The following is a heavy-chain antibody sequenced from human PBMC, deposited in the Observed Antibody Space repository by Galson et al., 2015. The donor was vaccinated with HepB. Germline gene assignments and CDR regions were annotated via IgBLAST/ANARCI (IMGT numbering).Heavy chain of an antibody. CDR2: ISSDGSSI. D-gene: IGHD2-8*01. Sequence: SLRLSCAASGFTFSSYWMHWVRQAPGKGPVWVPRISSDGSSISYADSVKGRFTTSRDNAKNTLYLQMNSLRAEDTAVYYCAKLIHFPGIGVDSWGQGTLVTVSS. CDR1: GFTFSSYW. J-gene: IGHJ4*02. V-gene: IGHV3-74*01. CDR3: AKLIHFPGIGVDS.